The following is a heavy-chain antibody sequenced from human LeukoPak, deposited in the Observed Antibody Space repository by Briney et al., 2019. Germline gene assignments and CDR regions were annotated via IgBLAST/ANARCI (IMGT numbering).Heavy chain of an antibody. CDR3: ARDFLGMNWNYGVGFDY. Sequence: PSQTLSLTCTVSGGSISSGSFYWSWIRQPTGKGLEWIGRIYTSEITNYNPSLKSRVTISLDTSKNQFSLKLSSVTAADTAVYFCARDFLGMNWNYGVGFDYWGQGTLVTVSS. V-gene: IGHV4-61*02. J-gene: IGHJ4*02. D-gene: IGHD1-7*01. CDR2: IYTSEIT. CDR1: GGSISSGSFY.